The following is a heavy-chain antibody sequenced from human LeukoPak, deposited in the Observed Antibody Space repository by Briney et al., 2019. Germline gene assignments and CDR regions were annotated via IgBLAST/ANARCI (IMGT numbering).Heavy chain of an antibody. V-gene: IGHV3-23*01. Sequence: GASLRLSYAASGFTFSSYAMSWVRQAPGKGLEWVSAISGSGGSTYYADSVKGRFTISRDNSKNTLYLQMNSLRAEDTAVYYCAKDFYYDSSGYYHPTTIDYWGQGTLVTVSS. CDR2: ISGSGGST. CDR1: GFTFSSYA. J-gene: IGHJ4*02. CDR3: AKDFYYDSSGYYHPTTIDY. D-gene: IGHD3-22*01.